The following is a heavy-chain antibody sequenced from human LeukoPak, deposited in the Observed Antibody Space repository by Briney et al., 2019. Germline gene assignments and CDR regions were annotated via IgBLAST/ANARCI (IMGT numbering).Heavy chain of an antibody. J-gene: IGHJ4*02. D-gene: IGHD5-18*01. Sequence: SETLSLTCSVSGYSISRGYYWGCIRQSPGMGLEWIASIYDSGTTYYNPSLKSRVTISVDTSKNQFSLKVTSVTAADTALYYCARERIERYTYASSDFDYWGQGTLVTVSS. CDR1: GYSISRGYY. V-gene: IGHV4-38-2*02. CDR3: ARERIERYTYASSDFDY. CDR2: IYDSGTT.